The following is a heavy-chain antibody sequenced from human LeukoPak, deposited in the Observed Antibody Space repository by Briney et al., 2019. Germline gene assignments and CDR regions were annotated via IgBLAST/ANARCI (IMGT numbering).Heavy chain of an antibody. V-gene: IGHV4-38-2*02. CDR1: GYSISNGYY. CDR2: IYHSGST. CDR3: ARDRQGAFDI. Sequence: SETLSLTCTVSGYSISNGYYWGWIRQPPGKGLEWIGTIYHSGSTYYNPSLKSRVTISVDTSKNQFSLKLSSVTAADTAVYYCARDRQGAFDIWGQGTMVTVSS. J-gene: IGHJ3*02.